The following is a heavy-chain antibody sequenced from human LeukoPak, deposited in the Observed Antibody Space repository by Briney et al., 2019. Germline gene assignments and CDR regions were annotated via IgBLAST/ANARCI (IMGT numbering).Heavy chain of an antibody. CDR1: GFTFSSYG. D-gene: IGHD3-9*01. J-gene: IGHJ4*02. V-gene: IGHV3-30*02. CDR3: AKDRYYDILTYFDY. Sequence: GGSLRLSCAASGFTFSSYGMHWVRRAPGKGLEWVAFIRYDGSNKYYTDSVKGRFTISRDNSKNTLYLQMNSLRAEDTALYYCAKDRYYDILTYFDYWGQGTLVTVSS. CDR2: IRYDGSNK.